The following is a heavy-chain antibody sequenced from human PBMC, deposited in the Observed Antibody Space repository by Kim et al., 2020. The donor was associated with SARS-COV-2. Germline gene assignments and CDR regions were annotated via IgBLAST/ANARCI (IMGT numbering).Heavy chain of an antibody. CDR3: ARPYYYGSGSYYSH. D-gene: IGHD3-10*01. J-gene: IGHJ4*02. CDR2: IYYSGST. Sequence: SETLSLTCTVSGGSISSSSYYWGWIRQPPGKGLEWIGSIYYSGSTYYNPSLKSRVTISVDTSKNQFSLKLSSVTAADTAVYYCARPYYYGSGSYYSHWGQGTLVTVSS. CDR1: GGSISSSSYY. V-gene: IGHV4-39*01.